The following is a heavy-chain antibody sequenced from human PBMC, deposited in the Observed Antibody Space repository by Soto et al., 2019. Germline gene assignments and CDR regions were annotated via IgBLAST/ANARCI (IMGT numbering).Heavy chain of an antibody. V-gene: IGHV4-34*01. D-gene: IGHD1-26*01. CDR2: INHSGST. J-gene: IGHJ5*02. Sequence: QVQLQQWGAGLLKPSETLSLTCAVYGGSFSGYYWSWIRQPPGKGLEWIGEINHSGSTNYNPSLKSRVTISVDTSKNQFSLKLSSVTAADTAVYYCARVGWPSGWFGPWGQGTLVTVSS. CDR3: ARVGWPSGWFGP. CDR1: GGSFSGYY.